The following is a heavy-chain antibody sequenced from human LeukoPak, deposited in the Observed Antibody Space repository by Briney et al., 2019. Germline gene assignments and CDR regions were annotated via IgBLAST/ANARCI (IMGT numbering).Heavy chain of an antibody. D-gene: IGHD3-3*01. V-gene: IGHV3-53*01. CDR3: ARLQQSNHDCWSGRPRGYMEV. CDR2: IYTGSKT. Sequence: PGGSPRLSCVASALSLCRNHVTWVRQAPGKGLEWVSLIYTGSKTDYADSVKGRFTISRDNSKNTVYLQMNSLRAEYTAVYYSARLQQSNHDCWSGRPRGYMEVWGKGTTVTVSS. CDR1: ALSLCRNH. J-gene: IGHJ6*03.